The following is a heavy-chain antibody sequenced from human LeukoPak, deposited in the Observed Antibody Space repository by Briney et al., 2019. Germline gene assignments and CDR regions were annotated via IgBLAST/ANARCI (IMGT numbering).Heavy chain of an antibody. CDR2: IYYSGST. D-gene: IGHD3-3*01. Sequence: SETLSLTCTVSGGSISSYYWSWIRQPPGKGLEWIGYIYYSGSTNYNPSLKSRATISVDTSKNQFSLKLSSVTAADTAVYYCAGKRGAHYDFWSGPPPFDYWGQGTLVTVSS. V-gene: IGHV4-59*08. J-gene: IGHJ4*02. CDR3: AGKRGAHYDFWSGPPPFDY. CDR1: GGSISSYY.